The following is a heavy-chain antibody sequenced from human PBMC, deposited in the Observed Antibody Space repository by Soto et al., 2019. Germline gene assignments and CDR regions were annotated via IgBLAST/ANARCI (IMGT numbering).Heavy chain of an antibody. CDR1: GGTFSRHA. CDR3: ARAAIHGSSWYFWFDP. CDR2: IIPMFGTT. D-gene: IGHD6-13*01. J-gene: IGHJ5*02. V-gene: IGHV1-69*13. Sequence: SVKGACKTSGGTFSRHAINWVRQATGQGLEWMGGIIPMFGTTNYAQKFKGRVTISADESTSTAYMELSSLRSEDAAVYYCARAAIHGSSWYFWFDPWGQGTLVTVSS.